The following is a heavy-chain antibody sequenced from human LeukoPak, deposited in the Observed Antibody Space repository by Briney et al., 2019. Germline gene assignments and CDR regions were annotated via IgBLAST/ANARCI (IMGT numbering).Heavy chain of an antibody. CDR2: ISGSDTST. J-gene: IGHJ6*02. V-gene: IGHV3-23*01. Sequence: PGGSLRLSCAASGFTFNNYAMSWVRQAPGKGLEWVSVISGSDTSTYYADSVKGRFTISRDNAKNSLYLQMNSLRAEDTAVYYCARHDTAMATDYGMDVWGQGTTVTVSS. CDR3: ARHDTAMATDYGMDV. D-gene: IGHD5-18*01. CDR1: GFTFNNYA.